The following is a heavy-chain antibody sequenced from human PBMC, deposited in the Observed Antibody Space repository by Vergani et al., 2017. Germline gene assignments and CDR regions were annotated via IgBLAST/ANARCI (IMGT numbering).Heavy chain of an antibody. CDR3: ARATLYGDYVWGCGY. V-gene: IGHV3-33*01. J-gene: IGHJ4*02. CDR1: GFTFSSYG. D-gene: IGHD4-17*01. Sequence: VQLVESGGGVVQPGRSLRLSCAASGFTFSSYGMHWVRQAPGKGLEWVAVIWYDGSNKYYADSVKGRFTISRDNSKNTLYLQMNSLRAEDTAVYYCARATLYGDYVWGCGYWGQGTLVTVSS. CDR2: IWYDGSNK.